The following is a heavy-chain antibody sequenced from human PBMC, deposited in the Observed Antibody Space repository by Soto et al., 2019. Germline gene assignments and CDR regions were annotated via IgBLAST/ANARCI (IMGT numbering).Heavy chain of an antibody. Sequence: GGSLRLSCGASGFTFSSYGMHWVRQSPGKGLEWVAVISYDGSNKYYADSVKGRFTISRDNSKNTLYLQMNSLRAEDTAVYYCATAAAGTGGWFDPWGQGTLVTVSS. D-gene: IGHD6-13*01. CDR1: GFTFSSYG. J-gene: IGHJ5*02. V-gene: IGHV3-30*03. CDR2: ISYDGSNK. CDR3: ATAAAGTGGWFDP.